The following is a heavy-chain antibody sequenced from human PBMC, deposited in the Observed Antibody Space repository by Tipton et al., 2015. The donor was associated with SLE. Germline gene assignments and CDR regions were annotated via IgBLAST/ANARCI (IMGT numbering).Heavy chain of an antibody. J-gene: IGHJ6*03. CDR2: IYYSGST. CDR1: GGSINSGGYS. Sequence: TLSLTCAVSGGSINSGGYSWSWIRQPPGKGLEWIGYIYYSGSTNYNPSLKSRVTISVDTSKNQFSLRLSSVTAADTAVYYCAREAPTYYYDSSGYSSYYYYYMDVWGKGTTVTVSS. D-gene: IGHD3-22*01. V-gene: IGHV4-61*08. CDR3: AREAPTYYYDSSGYSSYYYYYMDV.